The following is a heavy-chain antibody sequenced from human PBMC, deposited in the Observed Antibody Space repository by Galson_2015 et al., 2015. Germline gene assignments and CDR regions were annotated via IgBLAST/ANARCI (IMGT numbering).Heavy chain of an antibody. V-gene: IGHV3-30*12. D-gene: IGHD5-24*01. CDR2: ISYDETYK. J-gene: IGHJ5*02. CDR3: AKVSWGDGYNSA. Sequence: SLRLSCAASGFTFSTSGMHWVRQAPGKGLEWMAVISYDETYKEYSTSVRGRFTVSRGNARDTLYLQMNSLRAEDTAIYYCAKVSWGDGYNSAWGQGTLVTVSS. CDR1: GFTFSTSG.